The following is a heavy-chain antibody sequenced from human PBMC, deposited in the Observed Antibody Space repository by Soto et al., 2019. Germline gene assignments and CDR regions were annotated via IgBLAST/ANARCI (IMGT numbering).Heavy chain of an antibody. Sequence: GGSLRLSCAASGFAFNIYAMSWIRQAPGKGLEWVASISGSGSSPYSADSVKGRFTISRDNSKIMVYLQMNNLRAEDTATYYCAKCDGDYRYYYYGMDVWGQGTTVTVSS. V-gene: IGHV3-23*01. CDR2: ISGSGSSP. CDR1: GFAFNIYA. J-gene: IGHJ6*02. D-gene: IGHD4-17*01. CDR3: AKCDGDYRYYYYGMDV.